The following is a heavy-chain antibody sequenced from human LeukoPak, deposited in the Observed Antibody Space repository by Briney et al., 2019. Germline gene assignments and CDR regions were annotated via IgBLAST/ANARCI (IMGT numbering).Heavy chain of an antibody. Sequence: GGSLRLSCAASGFTVSSNYMSWVRQAPRKGLEWVSVIYSGGSTYYADSVKGRFTISRDNSKNTLYLQMNSLRAEDTAVYYCARAYSSTWYDSPLDYWGQGTLVTVSS. CDR1: GFTVSSNY. D-gene: IGHD6-13*01. V-gene: IGHV3-66*01. J-gene: IGHJ4*02. CDR3: ARAYSSTWYDSPLDY. CDR2: IYSGGST.